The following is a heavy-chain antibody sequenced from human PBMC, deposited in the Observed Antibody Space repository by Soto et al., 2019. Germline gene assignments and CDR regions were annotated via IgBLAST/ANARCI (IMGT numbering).Heavy chain of an antibody. CDR3: ARPISSGYQALDY. J-gene: IGHJ4*02. CDR2: ISSSGSPA. CDR1: GFTFSNYY. Sequence: GGSLRLSCAASGFTFSNYYLTWIRQAPGKGLEWISYISSSGSPAYYADSVKGRFTISRDNAKNSLYLQMNSLRAEDTAVYYCARPISSGYQALDYWGQGTLVTVSS. V-gene: IGHV3-11*04. D-gene: IGHD3-22*01.